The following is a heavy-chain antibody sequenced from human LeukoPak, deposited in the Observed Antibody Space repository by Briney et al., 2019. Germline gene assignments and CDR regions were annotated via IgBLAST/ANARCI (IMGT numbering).Heavy chain of an antibody. CDR1: GYTFTSYD. V-gene: IGHV1-8*01. CDR2: MNPNSGNT. D-gene: IGHD6-13*01. J-gene: IGHJ6*02. Sequence: ASVKVSCKASGYTFTSYDINWVRQATGQGLEWMGWMNPNSGNTGYAQKFQGRVTMTRNTSISTAYMELSSLRSEDTAVYYCARNKASNSWYGYIIYYYSGMDVWGQGTTVTVSS. CDR3: ARNKASNSWYGYIIYYYSGMDV.